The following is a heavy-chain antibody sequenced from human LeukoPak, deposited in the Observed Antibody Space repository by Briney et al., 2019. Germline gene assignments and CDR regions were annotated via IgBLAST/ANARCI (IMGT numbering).Heavy chain of an antibody. CDR1: GYTFSDYA. D-gene: IGHD4-11*01. CDR2: ISAYNGNT. CDR3: ARWGEKGKDTNYVLWLSY. Sequence: ASVKVSCKASGYTFSDYAITWVRQAPGQGLEWMAWISAYNGNTDYAQKFQGRVTVTTDTSTSTAYMELRSLRSDDTAVYYCARWGEKGKDTNYVLWLSYWGQGTLVTVSS. V-gene: IGHV1-18*01. J-gene: IGHJ4*02.